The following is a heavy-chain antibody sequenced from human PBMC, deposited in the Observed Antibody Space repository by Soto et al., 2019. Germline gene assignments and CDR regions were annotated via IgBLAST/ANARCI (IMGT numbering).Heavy chain of an antibody. Sequence: SVTVSCKASGGTFSSYAISWVRQAPGQGLEWMGGIIHIFGTATYAQKVQGRVTMTADESTGTVYMVLSRLRSEDTAVYYYARTIAAAGTYYYYGMDVWGQGTTVTVSS. CDR2: IIHIFGTA. CDR3: ARTIAAAGTYYYYGMDV. J-gene: IGHJ6*02. D-gene: IGHD6-13*01. CDR1: GGTFSSYA. V-gene: IGHV1-69*13.